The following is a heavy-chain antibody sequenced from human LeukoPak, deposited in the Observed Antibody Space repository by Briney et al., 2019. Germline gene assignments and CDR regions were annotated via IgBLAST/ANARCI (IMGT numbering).Heavy chain of an antibody. CDR2: IIQKGSVP. Sequence: GGSLRPSCVTSGITFSKYYMDWVRQVPEAGVLCVSHIIQKGSVPSSAHTATVGFTIPKENAKDTVYLQLNNLRAEDTAVYYCATDDYRGLGYWGQGTLVTVPS. J-gene: IGHJ4*02. D-gene: IGHD3-16*01. V-gene: IGHV3-74*01. CDR3: ATDDYRGLGY. CDR1: GITFSKYY.